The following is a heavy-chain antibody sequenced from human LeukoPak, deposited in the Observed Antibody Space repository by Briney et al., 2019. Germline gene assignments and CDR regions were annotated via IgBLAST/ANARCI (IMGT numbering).Heavy chain of an antibody. CDR2: IYYSGNT. Sequence: PSETLSLTCTVSGGSISTYYWSWIRQPPGKGLEWIGYIYYSGNTNYNPSLKSRVAMSVDTSKNQFSLNLNFVTAADTAVYYCARVGNYYFDLWGRGTLVTVSS. D-gene: IGHD1-1*01. CDR3: ARVGNYYFDL. V-gene: IGHV4-59*01. J-gene: IGHJ2*01. CDR1: GGSISTYY.